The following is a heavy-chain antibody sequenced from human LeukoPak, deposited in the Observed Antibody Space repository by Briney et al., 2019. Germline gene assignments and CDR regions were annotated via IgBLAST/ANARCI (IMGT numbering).Heavy chain of an antibody. V-gene: IGHV5-51*01. CDR2: IYPGDSDT. CDR3: ARPVAMLRGLPYHFDY. J-gene: IGHJ4*02. CDR1: GYSFTSCW. D-gene: IGHD3-10*01. Sequence: GESLKISGKCSGYSFTSCWIGWVRQMPGKGLEWMGIIYPGDSDTRYSPSFQGQVTISADKSLSTAYLQWSSLKVSDTAMYYCARPVAMLRGLPYHFDYWGQGTLVTVSS.